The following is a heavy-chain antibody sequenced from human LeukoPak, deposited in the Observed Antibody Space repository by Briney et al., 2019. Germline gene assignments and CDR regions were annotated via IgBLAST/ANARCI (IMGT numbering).Heavy chain of an antibody. J-gene: IGHJ4*02. CDR3: AKDRRYSYGSYYFDY. Sequence: GGSLRLSCAASGFTFSSYGMHWVRQAPGKGLEWVAVVSYVGSNKYYADSVKGRFTISRDNSKNTLYLQMNSLRAEDTAVYYCAKDRRYSYGSYYFDYWGQGTLVTVSS. D-gene: IGHD5-18*01. CDR1: GFTFSSYG. CDR2: VSYVGSNK. V-gene: IGHV3-30*18.